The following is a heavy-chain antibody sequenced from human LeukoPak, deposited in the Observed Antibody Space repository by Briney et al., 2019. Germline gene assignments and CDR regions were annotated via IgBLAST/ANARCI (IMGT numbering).Heavy chain of an antibody. J-gene: IGHJ4*02. D-gene: IGHD1-26*01. CDR1: GVTFSSYW. Sequence: PGGSLRLSCAASGVTFSSYWMHWVRQAPGKGLVWVSRINSDGSSTRYADSVKGRFTISRDNAKNTLYLQMNSLRAEDTAVYYCAREPIVGVHFDYWGQGTLVTVSS. CDR3: AREPIVGVHFDY. V-gene: IGHV3-74*01. CDR2: INSDGSST.